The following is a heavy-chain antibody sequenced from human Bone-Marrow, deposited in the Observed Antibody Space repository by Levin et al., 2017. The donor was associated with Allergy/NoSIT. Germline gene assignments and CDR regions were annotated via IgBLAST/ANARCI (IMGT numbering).Heavy chain of an antibody. V-gene: IGHV3-30*09. J-gene: IGHJ4*02. D-gene: IGHD2-8*01. CDR1: GFTLSRYA. CDR2: ISHDGRQT. Sequence: PGGSLRLSCATSGFTLSRYAMHWVRQIPGKGLEWVALISHDGRQTFYADSVKGRFDISRDNSNNTVYLRLNNLTADDTALYYCARDKNTLLMVYALGLFDSWGQGVQVTVSS. CDR3: ARDKNTLLMVYALGLFDS.